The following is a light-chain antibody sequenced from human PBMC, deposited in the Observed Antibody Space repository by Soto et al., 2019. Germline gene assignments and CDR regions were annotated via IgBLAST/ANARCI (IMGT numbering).Light chain of an antibody. Sequence: QSALTQPPSAAGSPGQSVAISCTGTSSDVGGYNYVSWYQQHPGKAPKLLIYDVNKRPSGVPDRFSGSKSGNPASLTVSGLQSEDEADYYCSSYAGSSNVFGTGTKLNVL. CDR1: SSDVGGYNY. V-gene: IGLV2-8*01. CDR3: SSYAGSSNV. J-gene: IGLJ1*01. CDR2: DVN.